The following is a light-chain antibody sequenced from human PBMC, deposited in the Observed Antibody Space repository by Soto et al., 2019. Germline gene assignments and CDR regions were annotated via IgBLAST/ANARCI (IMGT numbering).Light chain of an antibody. CDR2: EVS. CDR1: SSDVGYYNY. V-gene: IGLV2-14*01. J-gene: IGLJ3*02. CDR3: SSYTTSSTQV. Sequence: QSALTQPASVSGSPGQSITISCTGTSSDVGYYNYVSWYQHHPGKVPKLMIYEVSNRPSGVSNRFSGSKSGTTASLTISGLEAEDEADYYCSSYTTSSTQVFGGGTKVTVL.